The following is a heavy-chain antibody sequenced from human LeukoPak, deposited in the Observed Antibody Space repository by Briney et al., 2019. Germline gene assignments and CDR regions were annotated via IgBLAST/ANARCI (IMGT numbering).Heavy chain of an antibody. D-gene: IGHD3-22*01. Sequence: PGRSLRLSCAASGFTFDDYAMHWVRQAPGKGLEWVSGISWNSGSIGYADSVKGRFTISRDNAKNSLYLQMNSLRAEDTALHYCAKGSFYDSSGYYDYWGQGTLVTVSS. CDR2: ISWNSGSI. V-gene: IGHV3-9*01. J-gene: IGHJ4*02. CDR1: GFTFDDYA. CDR3: AKGSFYDSSGYYDY.